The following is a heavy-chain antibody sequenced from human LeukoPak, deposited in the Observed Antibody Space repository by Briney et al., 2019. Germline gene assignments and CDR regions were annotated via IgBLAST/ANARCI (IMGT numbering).Heavy chain of an antibody. V-gene: IGHV1-2*06. CDR1: GYTFTDDY. CDR3: ARVTWDSSSSRYYFDY. D-gene: IGHD6-6*01. J-gene: IGHJ4*02. Sequence: ASVKVSCKASGYTFTDDYMHWVRQAPGPGLEWMGRINPNSGGTNYAQNLQGRVTMTRDTSISTAYMELSRLRSDDTAVYYCARVTWDSSSSRYYFDYWGQGTLVTVSS. CDR2: INPNSGGT.